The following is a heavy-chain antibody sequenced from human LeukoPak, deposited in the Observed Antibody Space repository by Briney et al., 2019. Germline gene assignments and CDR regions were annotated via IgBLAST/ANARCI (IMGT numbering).Heavy chain of an antibody. CDR3: ARDRPGIVRWFDY. Sequence: GGSLRLSCAASGFIFSSYEMNWVRQAPGKGLEWVPYISSSGRTIYYADSVKGRFTISRDNAKNSLSLQMNSLRAEDTAVYYCARDRPGIVRWFDYWGQGTLGTVSS. V-gene: IGHV3-48*03. CDR2: ISSSGRTI. CDR1: GFIFSSYE. J-gene: IGHJ4*02. D-gene: IGHD1-26*01.